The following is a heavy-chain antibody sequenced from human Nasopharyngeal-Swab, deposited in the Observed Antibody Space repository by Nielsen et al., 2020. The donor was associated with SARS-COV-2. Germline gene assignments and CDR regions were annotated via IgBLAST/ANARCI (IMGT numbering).Heavy chain of an antibody. J-gene: IGHJ4*02. CDR1: GGSISSSSYY. CDR3: ARQDPSYWSFDY. V-gene: IGHV4-39*01. D-gene: IGHD2-8*02. Sequence: SETLSLTCTVSGGSISSSSYYWGWIRQPPGKGLEWIGSIYYSGSTYYNPSLTSRVTISVDTSKNQFSLKLSSVTAADTAVYYCARQDPSYWSFDYWGQGTLVTVSS. CDR2: IYYSGST.